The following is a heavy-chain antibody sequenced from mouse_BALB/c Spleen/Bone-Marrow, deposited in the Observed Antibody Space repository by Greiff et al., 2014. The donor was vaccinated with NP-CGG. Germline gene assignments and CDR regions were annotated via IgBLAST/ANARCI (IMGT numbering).Heavy chain of an antibody. V-gene: IGHV2-2*01. CDR1: GFSLTTYG. CDR3: ARKLRFYAMDY. Sequence: VQLQQSGPGLVQPSQSLSITCTVSGFSLTTYGVHWVRQSPGKGLEWLGARWSGGNTDYNAAFISRLSISKDNSKSQVFFEMNSLQAYDTAIYYCARKLRFYAMDYWGQGTSVTVSS. J-gene: IGHJ4*01. D-gene: IGHD1-1*01. CDR2: RWSGGNT.